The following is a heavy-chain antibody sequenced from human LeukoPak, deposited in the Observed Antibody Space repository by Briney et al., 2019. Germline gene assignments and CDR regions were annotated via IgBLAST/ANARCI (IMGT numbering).Heavy chain of an antibody. Sequence: GGSLRLSCAASGFTFSSYWMHWVRQAPGKGLVWVSRINTDGSSTSYADSVKGRFTISRDNAKNTLYLQMNSLRAGDTAVYYCARDAETYGMDVWGQGTTVTVSS. CDR2: INTDGSST. V-gene: IGHV3-74*01. CDR3: ARDAETYGMDV. CDR1: GFTFSSYW. J-gene: IGHJ6*02.